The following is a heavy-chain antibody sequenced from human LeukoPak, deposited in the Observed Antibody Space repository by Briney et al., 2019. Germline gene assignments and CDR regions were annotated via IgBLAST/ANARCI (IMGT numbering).Heavy chain of an antibody. V-gene: IGHV3-23*01. J-gene: IGHJ4*02. Sequence: GGSLRLSCAASGFTFSSYAMSWVRQAPGKGLEWVSAISGSGGSTYYADSVKGRFTISRDNSKNTLYLHMNSLGAEDTAVYYCAKDTNPANMNLNFDYWGQGILVTVSS. CDR1: GFTFSSYA. D-gene: IGHD2/OR15-2a*01. CDR2: ISGSGGST. CDR3: AKDTNPANMNLNFDY.